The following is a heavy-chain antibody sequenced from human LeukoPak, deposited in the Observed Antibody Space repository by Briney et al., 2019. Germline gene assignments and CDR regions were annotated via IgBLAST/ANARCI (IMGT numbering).Heavy chain of an antibody. J-gene: IGHJ4*02. CDR3: ARDEYCGSTSCYSLEGVLDY. D-gene: IGHD2-2*02. Sequence: GRSLRLSCAASGFTFTSYAMYWVRQAPGKGLEWVAVISYDGNNKYYADSVKGRFTISRDNSRNTLFLQMNSLRAEDTAMYHCARDEYCGSTSCYSLEGVLDYWGQGTLVTVSS. V-gene: IGHV3-30-3*01. CDR2: ISYDGNNK. CDR1: GFTFTSYA.